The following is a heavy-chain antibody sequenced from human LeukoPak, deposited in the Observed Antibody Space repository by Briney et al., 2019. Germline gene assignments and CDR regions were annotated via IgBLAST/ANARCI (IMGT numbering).Heavy chain of an antibody. CDR3: ARGPYYDFWSGYPFFDY. CDR1: GGSISSGSYY. CDR2: IYTSGNI. V-gene: IGHV4-61*02. J-gene: IGHJ4*02. Sequence: SETLSLTCTVSGGSISSGSYYWSWIRQPAGKGLEWIGRIYTSGNINYNPSLKSRVTISVDTSKNQFSLKLSSVTAADTAVYYCARGPYYDFWSGYPFFDYWGQGTLVTVSS. D-gene: IGHD3-3*01.